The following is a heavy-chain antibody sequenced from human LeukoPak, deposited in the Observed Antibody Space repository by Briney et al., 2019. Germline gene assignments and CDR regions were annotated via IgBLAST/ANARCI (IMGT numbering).Heavy chain of an antibody. CDR1: GGSISSGGYY. D-gene: IGHD3-16*01. V-gene: IGHV4-30-2*01. Sequence: SQTLSLTCTVSGGSISSGGYYWSWIRQHPGKGLEWIGYIYHSGSTYYNPSLKSRVTISIDRSKNQFSLKLSSVTAADTAVYYCARDHEGEVDYWGQGTLVTVSS. J-gene: IGHJ4*02. CDR3: ARDHEGEVDY. CDR2: IYHSGST.